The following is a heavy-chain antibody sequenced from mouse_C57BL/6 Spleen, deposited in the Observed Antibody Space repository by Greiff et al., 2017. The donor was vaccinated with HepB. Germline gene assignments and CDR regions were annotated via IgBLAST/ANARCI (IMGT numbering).Heavy chain of an antibody. CDR1: GFPITSGYY. CDR3: AGDRSGAPAWFAY. J-gene: IGHJ3*01. D-gene: IGHD1-1*02. CDR2: ITHSGET. Sequence: VKVVDSGPGLVKPSQSLFLTCSITGFPITSGYYWIWIRQSPGKPLEWMGYITHSGETFYNPSLQSPISITRETSKNQFFLQLNSVTTEETAMYYCAGDRSGAPAWFAYWGQGTLVTVSA. V-gene: IGHV12-3*01.